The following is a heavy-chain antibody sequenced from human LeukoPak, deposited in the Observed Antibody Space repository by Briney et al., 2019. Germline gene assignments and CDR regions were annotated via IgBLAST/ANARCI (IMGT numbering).Heavy chain of an antibody. CDR2: FDPVDGET. CDR1: GYTLTELS. D-gene: IGHD3-10*01. Sequence: ASVKVSCKVSGYTLTELSMHWVRQAPGKGLEWMGGFDPVDGETIYAQKFQGRVTMTEDTSTDTAYMELSSLRSEDTAVYYCATDINGYYGSGSYSPWGQGTLVTVSS. V-gene: IGHV1-24*01. J-gene: IGHJ5*02. CDR3: ATDINGYYGSGSYSP.